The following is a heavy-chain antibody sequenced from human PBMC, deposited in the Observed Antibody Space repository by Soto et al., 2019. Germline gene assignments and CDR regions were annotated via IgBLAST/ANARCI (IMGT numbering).Heavy chain of an antibody. CDR2: ISSSSSTI. V-gene: IGHV3-48*02. Sequence: EVQLVESGGGLVQPGGSLRLSCAASGFTFSSYSMNWVRQAPGKGLEWASYISSSSSTIYYADSVKGRFTISRDNVKTSQDLQMNSLRDEDTAVYYCARWEDLYCSGGSCYVAYSDYWGQGTLVTVSS. CDR1: GFTFSSYS. J-gene: IGHJ4*02. CDR3: ARWEDLYCSGGSCYVAYSDY. D-gene: IGHD2-15*01.